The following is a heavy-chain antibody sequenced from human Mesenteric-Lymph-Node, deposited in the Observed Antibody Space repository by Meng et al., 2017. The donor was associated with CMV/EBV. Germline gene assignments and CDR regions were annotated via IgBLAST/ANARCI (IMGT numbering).Heavy chain of an antibody. CDR2: VSGSGDIT. Sequence: LSCAASGFTFSSYAMSWVRQAPGKGLEWVSTVSGSGDITYYADSVKGRFTISRDNSRNTLYLQMNSLRAEDTAIYYCAKDLGSSWGYWGQGTLVTVSS. V-gene: IGHV3-23*01. CDR1: GFTFSSYA. CDR3: AKDLGSSWGY. D-gene: IGHD6-13*01. J-gene: IGHJ4*02.